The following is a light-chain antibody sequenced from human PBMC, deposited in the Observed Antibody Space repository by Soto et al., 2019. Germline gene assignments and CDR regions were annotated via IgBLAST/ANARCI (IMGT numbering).Light chain of an antibody. J-gene: IGLJ3*02. V-gene: IGLV2-14*01. Sequence: QSALTQPASVSGSPGQSITISCTGTNSDVGGYNFVSWYQQHPGKAPKLMIFDVSNRPSGVSNRLSGSKSGNTASLTISGLQAEDEADYYCSSYTTSSTRVFGGGTKLTVL. CDR3: SSYTTSSTRV. CDR1: NSDVGGYNF. CDR2: DVS.